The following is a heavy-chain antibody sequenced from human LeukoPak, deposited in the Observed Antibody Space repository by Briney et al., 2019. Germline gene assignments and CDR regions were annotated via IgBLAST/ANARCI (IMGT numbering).Heavy chain of an antibody. Sequence: GESLKISCKGSGYTFPNYWIGWVRQMPGKGLEWMGIIYPGDSDTRYSPSFQGQVTISADKSVSTAYLQWSSLKASDTAVYYWARGRRFGDLPPPSSYFDYGGQGPRFPVP. J-gene: IGHJ4*02. D-gene: IGHD3-10*01. CDR2: IYPGDSDT. CDR3: ARGRRFGDLPPPSSYFDY. CDR1: GYTFPNYW. V-gene: IGHV5-51*01.